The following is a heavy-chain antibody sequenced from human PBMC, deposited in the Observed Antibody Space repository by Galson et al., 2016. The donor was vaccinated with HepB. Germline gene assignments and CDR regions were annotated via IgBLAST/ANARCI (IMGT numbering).Heavy chain of an antibody. CDR1: GFTFSDYW. CDR3: AKGYSYGMDV. D-gene: IGHD5-18*01. CDR2: MRQDGNEK. Sequence: SLRLSCAASGFTFSDYWMTWVRQAPGRGLEWLANMRQDGNEKYYVDSVKGRFTISRDNAKNSLFLQMNSLRAEDTAVHFCAKGYSYGMDVWGQGTTVTVSS. J-gene: IGHJ6*02. V-gene: IGHV3-7*03.